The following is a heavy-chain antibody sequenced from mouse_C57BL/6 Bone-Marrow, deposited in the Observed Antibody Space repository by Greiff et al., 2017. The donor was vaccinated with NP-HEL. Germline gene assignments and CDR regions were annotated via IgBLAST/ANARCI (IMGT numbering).Heavy chain of an antibody. D-gene: IGHD1-1*01. CDR2: ISSGSSTI. J-gene: IGHJ4*01. V-gene: IGHV5-17*01. Sequence: EVHLVESGGGLVKPGGSLKLSCAASGFTFSDYGMHWVRQAPEKGLEWVAYISSGSSTIYYADTVKGRFTISRDNAKNTLCLQMTSLRSEDTAMYYCARLLAAMDYWGQGTSVTVSS. CDR1: GFTFSDYG. CDR3: ARLLAAMDY.